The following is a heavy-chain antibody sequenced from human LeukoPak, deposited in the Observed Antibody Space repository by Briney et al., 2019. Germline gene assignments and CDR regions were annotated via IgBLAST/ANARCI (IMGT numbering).Heavy chain of an antibody. CDR1: GISFSTYA. CDR3: ARVLSGSYDNYFDY. CDR2: ISGSGDST. V-gene: IGHV3-23*01. Sequence: GGSLRLSCAASGISFSTYAMSWVRQAPGKGLEWVSTISGSGDSTCYAGSVKGRFTISRDNSKNTLYLQMNSLKAEDAAVYYCARVLSGSYDNYFDYWGQGTLDTVSS. D-gene: IGHD1-26*01. J-gene: IGHJ4*02.